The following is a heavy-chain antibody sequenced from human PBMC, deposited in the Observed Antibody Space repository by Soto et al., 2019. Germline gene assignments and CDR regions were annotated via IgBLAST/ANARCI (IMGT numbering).Heavy chain of an antibody. D-gene: IGHD2-2*01. CDR2: ISPYNDNT. V-gene: IGHV1-18*01. J-gene: IGHJ4*02. CDR1: GYTLTSYG. CDR3: AREYCTSSRCYGGDY. Sequence: QVQLVQSGAEVKKPGASVKVSCKASGYTLTSYGISWVRQAPGQGLEWMGWISPYNDNTMYVQKFQGRVTMTTDTSTSTAHMELRSLGSDDTAVYYCAREYCTSSRCYGGDYWGQGTLVTVSS.